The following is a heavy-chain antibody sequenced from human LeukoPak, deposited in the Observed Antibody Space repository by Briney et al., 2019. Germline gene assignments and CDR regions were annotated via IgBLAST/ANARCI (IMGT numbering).Heavy chain of an antibody. CDR1: GFTFSSYA. Sequence: GRSLRLSCAASGFTFSSYAMHWVRQAPGKGLEYVSAISSNGGSTYYANSVKGRFTISRDNSKNTLYLQMGSLRAEDMAVYYCARGRVVVVGAPSDYWGQGTLVTVSS. V-gene: IGHV3-64*01. J-gene: IGHJ4*02. CDR2: ISSNGGST. D-gene: IGHD2-21*01. CDR3: ARGRVVVVGAPSDY.